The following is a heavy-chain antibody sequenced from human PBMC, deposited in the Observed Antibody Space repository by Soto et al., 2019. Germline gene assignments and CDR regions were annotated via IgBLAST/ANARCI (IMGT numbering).Heavy chain of an antibody. D-gene: IGHD2-15*01. CDR3: ARVIVVVVAAPVENYMDV. V-gene: IGHV3-23*01. J-gene: IGHJ6*03. CDR2: ISGSGGST. Sequence: GGSLRLSCAASGFTFSSYAMSWVRQAPGKGLEWVSAISGSGGSTYYADSVKGRFTISRDNSKNTLYLQMNSLRAEDTAVYYCARVIVVVVAAPVENYMDVWGKGTTVTVSS. CDR1: GFTFSSYA.